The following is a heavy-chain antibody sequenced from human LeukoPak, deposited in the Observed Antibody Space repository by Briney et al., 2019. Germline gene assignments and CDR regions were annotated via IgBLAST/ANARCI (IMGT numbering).Heavy chain of an antibody. CDR2: INPNSGGT. CDR3: ARGGYSYGSPFDY. J-gene: IGHJ4*02. D-gene: IGHD5-18*01. V-gene: IGHV1-2*02. CDR1: GYTFTGYY. Sequence: ASVKVSCKASGYTFTGYYMHWVRQAPGQGLEWMVWINPNSGGTNYAQKFQGRVTMTRDTSISTAYMELSRLRSDDTAVYYCARGGYSYGSPFDYWGQGTLVTVSS.